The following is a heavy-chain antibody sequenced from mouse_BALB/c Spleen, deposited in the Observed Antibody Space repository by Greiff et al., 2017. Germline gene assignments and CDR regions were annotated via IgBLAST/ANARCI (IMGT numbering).Heavy chain of an antibody. J-gene: IGHJ3*01. CDR1: GFTFSNYW. CDR3: TRDGRGWFAY. CDR2: IRLKSNNYAT. D-gene: IGHD1-2*01. V-gene: IGHV6-6*02. Sequence: EVQLVESGGGLVQPGGSMKLSCVASGFTFSNYWMNWVRQSPEKGLEWVAEIRLKSNNYATHYAESVKGRFTISRDDSKSSVYLQMNNLRAEDTGIYYCTRDGRGWFAYWGQGTLVTVSA.